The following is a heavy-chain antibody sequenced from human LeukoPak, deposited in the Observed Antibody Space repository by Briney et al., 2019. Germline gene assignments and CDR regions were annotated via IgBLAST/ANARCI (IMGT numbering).Heavy chain of an antibody. J-gene: IGHJ3*02. CDR2: VKDDGIST. CDR1: GFTFTKFW. D-gene: IGHD2-2*01. CDR3: ATGPYAAFEM. Sequence: PGGSLRLSCAASGFTFTKFWMHWVRQAPGRGLVWVSRVKDDGISTLYADSVKGRFTISRDNAENTLYLQMNSLRADDTALYYCATGPYAAFEMWGQGTMVTVSS. V-gene: IGHV3-74*01.